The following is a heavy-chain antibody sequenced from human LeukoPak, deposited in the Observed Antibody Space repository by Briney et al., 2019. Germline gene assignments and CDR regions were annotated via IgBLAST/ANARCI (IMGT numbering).Heavy chain of an antibody. V-gene: IGHV1-18*01. CDR2: ISAYNGNT. CDR1: GYTFTSYG. D-gene: IGHD6-13*01. CDR3: ARAQRDDIAAAGGDKAFDI. Sequence: ASVKVSCKASGYTFTSYGISWVRQAPGQGLEWMGWISAYNGNTNYAQKLQGRVTMTTDTSTSTAYMELRSLRSDDTAVYYCARAQRDDIAAAGGDKAFDIWGQGTMVTVSS. J-gene: IGHJ3*02.